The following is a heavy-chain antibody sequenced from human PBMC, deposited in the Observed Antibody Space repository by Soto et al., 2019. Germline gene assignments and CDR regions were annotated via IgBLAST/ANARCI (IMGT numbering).Heavy chain of an antibody. CDR1: GFTFSDYY. D-gene: IGHD2-8*01. CDR2: ISSSGSTI. J-gene: IGHJ5*02. Sequence: LRLSCAASGFTFSDYYMSWIRQAPGKGLEWVSYISSSGSTIYYADSVKGRFTISRDNAKNSLYLQMNSLRAEDTAVYYCARWWMYAPRFDPWGQGTLVTVSS. V-gene: IGHV3-11*01. CDR3: ARWWMYAPRFDP.